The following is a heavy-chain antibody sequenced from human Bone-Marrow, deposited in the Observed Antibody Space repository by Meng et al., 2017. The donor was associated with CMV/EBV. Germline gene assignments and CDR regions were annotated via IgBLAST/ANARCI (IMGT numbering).Heavy chain of an antibody. Sequence: SETLSLTCAVYGGSFSGYYWSWIRQPPGKGLEWIGEINHSGSTNYNPSLKSRVTISVDTSKNQSSLKLSSVTDADTAVYYFSRFSVGATPPHGDYWGQGTLVTVSS. D-gene: IGHD1-26*01. CDR1: GGSFSGYY. CDR3: SRFSVGATPPHGDY. V-gene: IGHV4-34*01. J-gene: IGHJ4*02. CDR2: INHSGST.